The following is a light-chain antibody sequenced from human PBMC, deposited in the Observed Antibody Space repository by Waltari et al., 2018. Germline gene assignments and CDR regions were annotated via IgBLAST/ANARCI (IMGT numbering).Light chain of an antibody. Sequence: QSALTHPASVSGSPGQSITIPCTGTSSAVGGYNFVSWDQQHPGKAPKLMIYEVTNRPSGVSNRFSGSKSGNTASLTISGLQAEDEADYYCSSYASSSAHYVFGSGTKVTVL. CDR1: SSAVGGYNF. CDR3: SSYASSSAHYV. CDR2: EVT. V-gene: IGLV2-14*01. J-gene: IGLJ1*01.